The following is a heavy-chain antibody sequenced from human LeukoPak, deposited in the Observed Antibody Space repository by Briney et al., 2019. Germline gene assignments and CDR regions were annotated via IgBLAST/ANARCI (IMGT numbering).Heavy chain of an antibody. CDR2: INPSGGST. J-gene: IGHJ4*02. Sequence: ASVKVSCKASGGTFSSYAISWVRQAPGQGLEWMGIINPSGGSTSYAQKFQGRVTMTRDMSTSTVYMELSSLRSEDTAVCYCARAHYDYVWGSYRPLDYWGQGTLVTVSS. CDR1: GGTFSSYA. V-gene: IGHV1-46*01. CDR3: ARAHYDYVWGSYRPLDY. D-gene: IGHD3-16*02.